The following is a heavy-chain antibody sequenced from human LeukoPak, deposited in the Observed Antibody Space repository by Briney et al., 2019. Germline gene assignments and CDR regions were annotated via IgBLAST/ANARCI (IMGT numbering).Heavy chain of an antibody. J-gene: IGHJ5*02. CDR3: ARSPGQWLDNWFDP. Sequence: SETLSLTCTVSGYSISSGYYWGWIRQPPGKGLEWIGSIYHSGSTYYNPSLKSRVTISVDTSKHQFSLNLSSVTAADTAVYYCARSPGQWLDNWFDPWGQGTLVTVSS. V-gene: IGHV4-38-2*02. CDR1: GYSISSGYY. D-gene: IGHD6-19*01. CDR2: IYHSGST.